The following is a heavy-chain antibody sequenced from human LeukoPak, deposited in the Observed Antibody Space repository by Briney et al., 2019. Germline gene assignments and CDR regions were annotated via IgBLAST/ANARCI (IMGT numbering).Heavy chain of an antibody. D-gene: IGHD3-22*01. Sequence: PSETLSLTCTVSGGPISSGGYYWSWIRQHPGKGLEWIGYIYYSGSTYYNPSLKSRVTISVDTSKNQFSLKLSSVTAADTAVYYCARERGRGYYYDSSGSPRAFDIWGQGTMVTVSS. CDR3: ARERGRGYYYDSSGSPRAFDI. J-gene: IGHJ3*02. V-gene: IGHV4-31*03. CDR2: IYYSGST. CDR1: GGPISSGGYY.